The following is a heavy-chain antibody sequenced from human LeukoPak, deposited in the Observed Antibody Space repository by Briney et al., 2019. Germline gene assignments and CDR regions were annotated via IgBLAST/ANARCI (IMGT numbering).Heavy chain of an antibody. D-gene: IGHD4/OR15-4a*01. CDR3: ARRAGAYSHPYDY. J-gene: IGHJ4*02. CDR1: GFTVSSNS. Sequence: GGSLRLSCTVSGFTVSSNSMSWVRQAPGKGLEWVSFIYSGTIHYSDSVKGRFTISRDNSKNTLYLQMNSPRAEDTAVYYCARRAGAYSHPYDYWGQGTLVTVSS. CDR2: IYSGTI. V-gene: IGHV3-53*01.